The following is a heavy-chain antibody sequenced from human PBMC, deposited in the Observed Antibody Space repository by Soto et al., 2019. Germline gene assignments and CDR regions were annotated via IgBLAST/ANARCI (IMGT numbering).Heavy chain of an antibody. D-gene: IGHD3-16*02. CDR2: IYPGDSDT. Sequence: GESLKISCKGSGYSFTSYWIGWVRQMPGKGLEWMGIIYPGDSDTRYSPSFQGQVTISADKSISTAYLQWSSLKASDTAMYYCARHFHDYVWGSYRYADYWGQGTLVTVSS. CDR1: GYSFTSYW. CDR3: ARHFHDYVWGSYRYADY. V-gene: IGHV5-51*01. J-gene: IGHJ4*02.